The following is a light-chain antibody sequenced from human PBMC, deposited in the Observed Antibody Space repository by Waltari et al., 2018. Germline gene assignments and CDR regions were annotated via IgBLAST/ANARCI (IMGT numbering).Light chain of an antibody. Sequence: QSALTQPASVSASPGQSITISCSGTSSDVCAYNLVSWYRQYPGKAPQLIIYDVRTRPSGISDRFSGDKSDNTASLTISGLRAEDEADYYCSSYTLTDTRVFGGGT. CDR3: SSYTLTDTRV. CDR2: DVR. J-gene: IGLJ3*02. V-gene: IGLV2-14*01. CDR1: SSDVCAYNL.